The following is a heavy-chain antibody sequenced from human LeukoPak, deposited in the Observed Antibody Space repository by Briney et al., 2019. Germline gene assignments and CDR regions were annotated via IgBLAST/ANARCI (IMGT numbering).Heavy chain of an antibody. CDR2: IWNDGSNK. D-gene: IGHD6-13*01. V-gene: IGHV3-33*01. CDR3: ATEVKAAAGIDTGSYYYNGMDV. Sequence: GGSLRLSCAVSGFSFYTYGIHWVRHAPGKGLEWVAVIWNDGSNKYYADSVKGRFTISRDNSKNTLYLQMNSLRTEDTAVYFCATEVKAAAGIDTGSYYYNGMDVWGQGTTVTVSS. J-gene: IGHJ6*02. CDR1: GFSFYTYG.